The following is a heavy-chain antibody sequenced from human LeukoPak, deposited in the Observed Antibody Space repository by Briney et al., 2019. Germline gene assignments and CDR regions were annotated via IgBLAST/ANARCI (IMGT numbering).Heavy chain of an antibody. D-gene: IGHD3-3*01. Sequence: GGSLRLSCAASGFTFSSYAMHWVRQAPGKGLEWVAVISYDGSNKYYADSVMGRFTISRDNSKNTLYLQMNSLRAEDTAVYYCARERSYYDFWSGYLYYFDYWGQGTLVTVSS. CDR3: ARERSYYDFWSGYLYYFDY. V-gene: IGHV3-30-3*01. CDR1: GFTFSSYA. CDR2: ISYDGSNK. J-gene: IGHJ4*02.